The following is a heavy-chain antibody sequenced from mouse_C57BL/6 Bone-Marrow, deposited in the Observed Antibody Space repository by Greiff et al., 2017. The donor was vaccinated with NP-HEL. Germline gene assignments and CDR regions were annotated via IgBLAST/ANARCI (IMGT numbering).Heavy chain of an antibody. D-gene: IGHD2-1*01. CDR1: GYTFTDYE. V-gene: IGHV1-15*01. J-gene: IGHJ4*01. Sequence: QVQLQQSGAELVRPGASVTLSCKASGYTFTDYEMHWVKQTPVHGLEWIGAIDPETGGTAYNQKFKGKAILTADKSSSTAYMELRSLTSEDSAVYYCKGGNYPYAMDYWGQGTSVTVSS. CDR3: KGGNYPYAMDY. CDR2: IDPETGGT.